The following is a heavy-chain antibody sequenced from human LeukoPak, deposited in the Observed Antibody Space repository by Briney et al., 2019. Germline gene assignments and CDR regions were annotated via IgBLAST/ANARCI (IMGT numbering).Heavy chain of an antibody. Sequence: SETLSLTCSVSDGSINSYYWNWTRRPPGKGLEWIGYIYYNGNTNYSPSLKSRVTMSVDTSKNLFSLKVSSVTAADTAVYYCARGRSNYYGMDVWGQGTTVTVSS. D-gene: IGHD1-26*01. CDR3: ARGRSNYYGMDV. CDR1: DGSINSYY. J-gene: IGHJ6*02. V-gene: IGHV4-59*01. CDR2: IYYNGNT.